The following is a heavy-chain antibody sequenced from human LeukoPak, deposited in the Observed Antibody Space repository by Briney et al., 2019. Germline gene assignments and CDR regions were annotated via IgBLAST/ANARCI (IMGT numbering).Heavy chain of an antibody. J-gene: IGHJ6*02. CDR3: ARKSPVDYYGMDV. Sequence: GGSLRLSCAASGFTFSSYWMHWVRQAPGKGLVWVSRINSDGSSTSYADSVKGRFTISRDNAKNTLYLQMNSLRAEDTAVYYCARKSPVDYYGMDVWGQGTTVTVSS. CDR2: INSDGSST. CDR1: GFTFSSYW. V-gene: IGHV3-74*01.